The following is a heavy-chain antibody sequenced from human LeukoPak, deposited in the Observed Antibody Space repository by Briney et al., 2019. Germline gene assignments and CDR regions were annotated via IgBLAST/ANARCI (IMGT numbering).Heavy chain of an antibody. Sequence: ASVKVSCKASGGTFSSYAISWVRQAPGQGLEWMGGIIPIFGTANYAQKFQGRVTITTDESTSTAYMELSSLRSEDTAVYYCARPAESGLRDYFDYWGQGTRVTVSS. J-gene: IGHJ4*02. D-gene: IGHD5-12*01. V-gene: IGHV1-69*05. CDR1: GGTFSSYA. CDR3: ARPAESGLRDYFDY. CDR2: IIPIFGTA.